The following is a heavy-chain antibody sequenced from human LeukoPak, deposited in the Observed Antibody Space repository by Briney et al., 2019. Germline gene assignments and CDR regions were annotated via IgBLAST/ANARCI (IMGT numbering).Heavy chain of an antibody. CDR1: GFTFSSYA. V-gene: IGHV3-23*01. CDR3: AKDLRVDYGGYVPGMDV. Sequence: GGSLRLSCAASGFTFSSYAMSWVRQAPGKGLEWVSAISGSGGSTYYADSVKGRFTISRDNSKNTLYLQMNSLRAEDTAVYYCAKDLRVDYGGYVPGMDVWGQGTTVTVSS. D-gene: IGHD4-17*01. CDR2: ISGSGGST. J-gene: IGHJ6*02.